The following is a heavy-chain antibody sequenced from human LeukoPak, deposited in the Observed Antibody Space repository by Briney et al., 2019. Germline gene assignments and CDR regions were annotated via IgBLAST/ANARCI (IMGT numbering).Heavy chain of an antibody. J-gene: IGHJ3*02. D-gene: IGHD2/OR15-2a*01. CDR1: GGSIRGYY. CDR2: MYYSGSF. V-gene: IGHV4-59*13. CDR3: ARAPFTGDAFDI. Sequence: SETLSLTCTVSGGSIRGYYWSWIRQPPGKGLEWIGYMYYSGSFNYNPSLKSRVTISGDTSKNHLSLKLIYVIAADTAVYYCARAPFTGDAFDIWGQGTLVTVSS.